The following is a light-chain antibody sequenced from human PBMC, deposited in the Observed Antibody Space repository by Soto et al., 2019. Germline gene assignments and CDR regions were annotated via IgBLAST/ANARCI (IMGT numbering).Light chain of an antibody. V-gene: IGLV1-40*01. CDR1: SSNIGAGFD. CDR3: QSYDSSLTAPVV. CDR2: NNH. Sequence: QSVLTQPPSVSGAPGQRVTISCTGSSSNIGAGFDVHWYQQLPGTAPKLLIYNNHNRPSGVPDRFSGSKSGTSASLVITGLQAEDEADYFCQSYDSSLTAPVVFGGGTKLTVL. J-gene: IGLJ2*01.